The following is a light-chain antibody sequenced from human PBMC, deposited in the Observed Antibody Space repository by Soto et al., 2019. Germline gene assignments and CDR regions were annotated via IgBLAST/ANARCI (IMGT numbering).Light chain of an antibody. CDR2: DVS. J-gene: IGLJ2*01. Sequence: QSALTQPASVSGSPGQSITISCTGTSSDVGGYNYVSWYQQHPGKAPKLIIYDVSNRPSGVSNRFSGSKSGNSASLTISGLQAGDEADYYCISYTSSSTLRRVFGGGTKLTVL. V-gene: IGLV2-14*01. CDR3: ISYTSSSTLRRV. CDR1: SSDVGGYNY.